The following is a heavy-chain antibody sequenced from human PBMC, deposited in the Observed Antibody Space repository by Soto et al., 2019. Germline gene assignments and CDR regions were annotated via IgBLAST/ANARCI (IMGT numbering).Heavy chain of an antibody. V-gene: IGHV3-74*01. CDR2: INSDGSVS. CDR1: GFTFSNYW. Sequence: EVKLVESGGGLVQPGGSLRLSCAASGFTFSNYWMYWVRQAPGQGLVWVSRINSDGSVSRYADSVKGRLTISRDNVKNTLYLQMNSQRVEDTAVYYCARGDCVVGSCYSLAGSFYYYMDVWGKGTTVTVFS. D-gene: IGHD2-15*01. CDR3: ARGDCVVGSCYSLAGSFYYYMDV. J-gene: IGHJ6*03.